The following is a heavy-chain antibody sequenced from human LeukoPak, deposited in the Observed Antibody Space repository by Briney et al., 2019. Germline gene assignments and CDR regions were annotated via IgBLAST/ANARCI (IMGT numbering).Heavy chain of an antibody. CDR1: GYTFTGYY. Sequence: ASVKVSCKASGYTFTGYYMHWVRPAPGQGLEWMGWINPNSGGTNYAQKFQGRVTMTRDTSISTAYMELSRLRSDDTAVYYCAKQAEEQWLLIDYWGQGTLVTVSS. CDR2: INPNSGGT. CDR3: AKQAEEQWLLIDY. D-gene: IGHD6-19*01. J-gene: IGHJ4*02. V-gene: IGHV1-2*02.